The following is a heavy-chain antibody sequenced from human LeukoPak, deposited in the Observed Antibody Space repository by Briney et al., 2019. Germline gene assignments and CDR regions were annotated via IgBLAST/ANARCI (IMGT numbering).Heavy chain of an antibody. CDR1: GGSISSGAYY. CDR3: ARLNCSGGSCYSVDH. J-gene: IGHJ5*02. Sequence: SETLSLTCTVSGGSISSGAYYWSWIRQHPGKGLEWIGYIYYSGSTYSTPSLKSRLTISVDTYKNQFSLKLSSVTAADTAVYYCARLNCSGGSCYSVDHWGQGTLVTVSS. D-gene: IGHD2-15*01. V-gene: IGHV4-31*03. CDR2: IYYSGST.